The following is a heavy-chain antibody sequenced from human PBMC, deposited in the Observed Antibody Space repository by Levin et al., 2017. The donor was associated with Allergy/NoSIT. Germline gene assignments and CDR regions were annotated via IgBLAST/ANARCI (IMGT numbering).Heavy chain of an antibody. J-gene: IGHJ4*02. CDR1: GFTFSSYS. Sequence: RGESLKISCAASGFTFSSYSMNWVRQAPGKGLEWVSSISSSSSYIYYADSVKGRFTISRDNAKNSLYLQMNSLRAEDTAVYYCARDRAGSGSLTDKIYYFDYWGQGTLVTVSS. V-gene: IGHV3-21*01. CDR3: ARDRAGSGSLTDKIYYFDY. CDR2: ISSSSSYI. D-gene: IGHD1-26*01.